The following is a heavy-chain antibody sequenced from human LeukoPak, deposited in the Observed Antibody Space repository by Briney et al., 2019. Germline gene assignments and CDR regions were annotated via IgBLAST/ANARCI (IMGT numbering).Heavy chain of an antibody. CDR2: ISGSDNTR. J-gene: IGHJ3*02. CDR3: ARRAAAGHLDGFDI. CDR1: RFTFRSYP. D-gene: IGHD6-13*01. V-gene: IGHV3-48*03. Sequence: SGGSLSLSCAASRFTFRSYPMNWVRQAPGRGLEGFSYISGSDNTRSYADSVKGRFTISRDNAKSSLSLQMNSLRAEDTTVYYCARRAAAGHLDGFDIWGQGTLITVSS.